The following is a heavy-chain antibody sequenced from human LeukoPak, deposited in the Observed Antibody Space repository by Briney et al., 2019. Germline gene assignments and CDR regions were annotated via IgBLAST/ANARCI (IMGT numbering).Heavy chain of an antibody. V-gene: IGHV2-5*01. Sequence: SGPTLVNPTQTLTLTCTFSGFSLSTSGVGVGWIRQPPGKALEWLAVIYWNEDKRYSPSLKSRLTITKDTSKSQVVLTMTNMDPVDTATYYCALTTLPSGSYYVTYYNWFDPWGQGTLVTVSS. CDR1: GFSLSTSGVG. CDR3: ALTTLPSGSYYVTYYNWFDP. D-gene: IGHD1-26*01. CDR2: IYWNEDK. J-gene: IGHJ5*02.